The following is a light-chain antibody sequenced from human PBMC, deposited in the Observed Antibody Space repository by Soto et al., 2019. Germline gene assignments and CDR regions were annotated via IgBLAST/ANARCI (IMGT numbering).Light chain of an antibody. CDR3: QEYNTWPWT. J-gene: IGKJ1*01. CDR1: QSVNSN. Sequence: TVRTQSPATLSVSPGERATLSSRASQSVNSNLAWYQQKLGQAPRVLIYGASTRATGIPDRFSGSGSGTEFILTISSLQSEDFAVYYCQEYNTWPWTFGQGTKVDI. V-gene: IGKV3-15*01. CDR2: GAS.